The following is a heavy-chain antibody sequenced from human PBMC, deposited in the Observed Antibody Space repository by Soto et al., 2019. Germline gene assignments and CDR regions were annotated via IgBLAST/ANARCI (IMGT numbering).Heavy chain of an antibody. CDR2: IIPILGIA. D-gene: IGHD2-8*01. CDR3: ASNLGCTNGVCYRRPFDY. V-gene: IGHV1-69*02. Sequence: SVKVSCKASGGTFSSYTISWVRQAPGQELEWMGRIIPILGIANYAQKFQGRVTITANKSTSTAYMELSSLRSEDTAVYYCASNLGCTNGVCYRRPFDYWGQGTLVTVSS. CDR1: GGTFSSYT. J-gene: IGHJ4*02.